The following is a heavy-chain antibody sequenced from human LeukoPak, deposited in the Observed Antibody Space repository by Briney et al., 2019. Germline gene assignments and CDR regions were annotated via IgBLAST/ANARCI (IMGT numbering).Heavy chain of an antibody. J-gene: IGHJ4*02. CDR1: GFTVSSNY. D-gene: IGHD3-22*01. Sequence: PGGSLRFSCAASGFTVSSNYMSWVRQAPGKGLEWVSVIYSGGSTYYADSVKGRFTISRDNSKNTLYLQMNSLRAEDTAVYYCARGGYYDSSGYYSPLRYWGQGTLVTVSS. V-gene: IGHV3-66*01. CDR3: ARGGYYDSSGYYSPLRY. CDR2: IYSGGST.